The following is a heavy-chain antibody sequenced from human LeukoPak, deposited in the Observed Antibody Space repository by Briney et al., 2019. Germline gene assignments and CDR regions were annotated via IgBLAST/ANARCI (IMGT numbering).Heavy chain of an antibody. V-gene: IGHV4-4*07. J-gene: IGHJ3*02. Sequence: PSATLSLTCTVSGGSISSYYWSWIRQHAGEGMEWIGRIYTSGSTTYNPSLKSRVTMSVDTSKNQFSLKLSSVTAADTAVYYCARDQSEQWLGDAFDIWGQGTMVTVSS. CDR2: IYTSGST. D-gene: IGHD6-19*01. CDR3: ARDQSEQWLGDAFDI. CDR1: GGSISSYY.